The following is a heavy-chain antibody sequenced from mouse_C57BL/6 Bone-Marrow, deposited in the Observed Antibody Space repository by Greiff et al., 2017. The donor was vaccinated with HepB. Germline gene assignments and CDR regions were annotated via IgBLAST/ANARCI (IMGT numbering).Heavy chain of an antibody. V-gene: IGHV1-81*01. Sequence: VQRVESGAELARPGASVKLSCKASGYTFTSYGISWVKQRTGQGLEWIGEIYPRSGNTYYNEKFKGKATLTADKSSSTAYMELRSLTSEDSAVYFCARRDGPFAYWGQGTLVTVSA. D-gene: IGHD3-1*01. CDR3: ARRDGPFAY. CDR2: IYPRSGNT. CDR1: GYTFTSYG. J-gene: IGHJ3*01.